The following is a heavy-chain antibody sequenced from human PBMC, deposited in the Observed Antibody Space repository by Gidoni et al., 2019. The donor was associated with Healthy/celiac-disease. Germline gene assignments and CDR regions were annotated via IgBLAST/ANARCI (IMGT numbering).Heavy chain of an antibody. J-gene: IGHJ5*02. Sequence: QVQLQKWGAGLLKPSENQSLTSAVYGGSFSGDNWTWIRQPPGKGLEWNGEINHGGSTNYTPSLKSRVTISVDTSKNQFSLKLSSVTAADTAVYYCARARKIWTAAGTRKAFDPWGQGTLVTVSS. CDR3: ARARKIWTAAGTRKAFDP. D-gene: IGHD6-13*01. CDR2: INHGGST. CDR1: GGSFSGDN. V-gene: IGHV4-34*01.